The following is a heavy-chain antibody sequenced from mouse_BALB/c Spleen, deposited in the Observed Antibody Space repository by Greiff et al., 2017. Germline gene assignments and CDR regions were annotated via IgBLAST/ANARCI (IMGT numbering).Heavy chain of an antibody. D-gene: IGHD3-2*01. CDR3: SRATARAYFDY. V-gene: IGHV1S56*01. Sequence: QVQLKQSGPELVKPGASVRISCKASGYTFTSYYIHWVKQRPGQGLEWIGWIYPGNVNTKYNEKFKGKATLTADKSSSTAYMQLSSLTSEDSAVYYCSRATARAYFDYWGQGTTLTVSS. CDR2: IYPGNVNT. CDR1: GYTFTSYY. J-gene: IGHJ2*01.